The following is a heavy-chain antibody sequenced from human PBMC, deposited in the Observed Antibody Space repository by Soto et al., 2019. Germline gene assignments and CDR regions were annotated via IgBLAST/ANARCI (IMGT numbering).Heavy chain of an antibody. CDR2: VSPPFRTS. CDR3: ARVLYYGSGSYSPYGMDV. V-gene: IGHV1-69*01. CDR1: GVSFNNNG. Sequence: QVQLVQSGAEVKKPGSSVKVSCKTSGVSFNNNGIGWVRQAPGHGLEWMGGVSPPFRTSNYARKFQGRISITAGASTGTVNMELSSLTSEDTAQYYCARVLYYGSGSYSPYGMDVWGQWSTVTVSS. J-gene: IGHJ6*02. D-gene: IGHD3-10*01.